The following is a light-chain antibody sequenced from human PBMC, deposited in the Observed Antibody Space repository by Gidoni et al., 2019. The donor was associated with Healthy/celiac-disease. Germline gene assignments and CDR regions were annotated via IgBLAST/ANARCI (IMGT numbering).Light chain of an antibody. CDR3: QVWDSSSNQVI. J-gene: IGLJ2*01. V-gene: IGLV3-21*02. CDR1: NIGSKS. Sequence: SSVLTQPPSVSVDPGQRAMISWGGYNIGSKSVHWYQQRPGQAPVLFVYDDSDRPSGIPERFSGSNSGNTATLTISRGEAGDGADYYCQVWDSSSNQVILGGGTKLTVL. CDR2: DDS.